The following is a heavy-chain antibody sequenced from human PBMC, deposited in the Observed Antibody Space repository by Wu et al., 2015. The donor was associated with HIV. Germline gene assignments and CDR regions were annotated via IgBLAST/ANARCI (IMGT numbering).Heavy chain of an antibody. D-gene: IGHD1-14*01. V-gene: IGHV1-8*01. CDR1: GYIFNSYD. J-gene: IGHJ6*02. CDR2: MNPNSGST. Sequence: VQLIQFGAEVKKPGASVRVSCKASGYIFNSYDINWVRQTPGQGLEWMGWMNPNSGSTGYAQKFQGRVTMTRDTSISTAYMILSGLTSEDTAVYYCARTRNYYFGMDVWGQGTTVTVSS. CDR3: ARTRNYYFGMDV.